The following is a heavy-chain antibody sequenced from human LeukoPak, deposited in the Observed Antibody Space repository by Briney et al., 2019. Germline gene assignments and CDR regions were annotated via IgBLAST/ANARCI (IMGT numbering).Heavy chain of an antibody. J-gene: IGHJ4*02. Sequence: GGSLRLSCAASGFTFSSYWMHWVRQAPGKGLVWVSRINSAGSSTSYADSVKGRFTISRDNAKNTLYLQMNSLRAEDTAVYYCASSGVDFWSGYYTGDYFGYWGQGTLVTVSS. CDR3: ASSGVDFWSGYYTGDYFGY. CDR1: GFTFSSYW. D-gene: IGHD3-3*01. V-gene: IGHV3-74*01. CDR2: INSAGSST.